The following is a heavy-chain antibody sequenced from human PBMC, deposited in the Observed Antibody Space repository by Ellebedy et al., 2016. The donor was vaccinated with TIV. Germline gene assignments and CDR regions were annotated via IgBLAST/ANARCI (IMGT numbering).Heavy chain of an antibody. CDR1: GYTFTTFD. Sequence: ASVKVSXXASGYTFTTFDFNWVRQATGQGLEWMGWMTPNSANTASAQKFQDRITMTWNTSISTAYMELSSLRSDDTAVYFCARGLTGPTWHSYGLDVWGQGTTVTVSS. CDR2: MTPNSANT. CDR3: ARGLTGPTWHSYGLDV. V-gene: IGHV1-8*01. J-gene: IGHJ6*02.